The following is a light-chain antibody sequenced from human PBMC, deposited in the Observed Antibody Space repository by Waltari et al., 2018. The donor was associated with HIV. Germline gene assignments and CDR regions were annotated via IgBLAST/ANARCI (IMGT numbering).Light chain of an antibody. Sequence: SYVLTQPPSVSVAPGQTARISCGGNNIGSKSVHWYQQKPGQAPVLVVYDDSDRRPGIPERFSGSNSGNTATLTISRVEAGDEADYFCQVWDSSSYHVIFGGGTKLTVL. CDR1: NIGSKS. CDR2: DDS. CDR3: QVWDSSSYHVI. V-gene: IGLV3-21*02. J-gene: IGLJ2*01.